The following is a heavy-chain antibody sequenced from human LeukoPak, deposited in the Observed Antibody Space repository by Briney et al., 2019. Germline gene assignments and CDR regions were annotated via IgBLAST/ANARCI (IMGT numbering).Heavy chain of an antibody. D-gene: IGHD2-15*01. J-gene: IGHJ4*02. V-gene: IGHV1-18*01. CDR1: GYTFSSYG. CDR2: ISAYNGNT. Sequence: ASVKVSCKASGYTFSSYGISWVRQAPGQGLEWMGWISAYNGNTNYAQKLQGRVTMTTDTSTSTAYMELRSLRSDDTAVYYCARDKDCSGGSCYSRYFDYWGQGTLVTVSS. CDR3: ARDKDCSGGSCYSRYFDY.